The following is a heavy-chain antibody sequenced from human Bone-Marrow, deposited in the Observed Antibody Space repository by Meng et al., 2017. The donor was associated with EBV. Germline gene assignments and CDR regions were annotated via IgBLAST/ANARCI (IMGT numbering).Heavy chain of an antibody. J-gene: IGHJ4*02. V-gene: IGHV4-34*02. CDR1: AASVRGFQ. Sequence: VQPQECSASILESSEIRSLSCSVYAASVRGFQWRGSPRPAGKGLEWSGESKHSGSTNDSPSLKTRLTISVDPSQNQFPLTLSSVTAAATALYYCARGGGYNILTGYYMSDYWGQGTLVTVSS. CDR2: SKHSGST. D-gene: IGHD3-9*01. CDR3: ARGGGYNILTGYYMSDY.